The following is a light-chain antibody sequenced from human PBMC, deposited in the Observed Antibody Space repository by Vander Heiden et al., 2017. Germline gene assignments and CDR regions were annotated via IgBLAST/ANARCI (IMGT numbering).Light chain of an antibody. V-gene: IGKV3-20*01. CDR3: QQYGSSPPVT. CDR2: GAS. Sequence: DIGLTQSPGTLSLSPGERATLSCRASQSVSSSYLAWYQQKPGQAPRLLIYGASSRATGIPDRFSGSGSGTDFTLTISRLEPEDFAVYYCQQYGSSPPVTFGQGTKVEIK. J-gene: IGKJ1*01. CDR1: QSVSSSY.